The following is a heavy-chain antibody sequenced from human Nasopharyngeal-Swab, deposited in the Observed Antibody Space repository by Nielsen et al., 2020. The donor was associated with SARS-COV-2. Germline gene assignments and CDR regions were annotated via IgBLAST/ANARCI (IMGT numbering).Heavy chain of an antibody. Sequence: ASVKVSCKASGYTFTGYYMHWVRQAPGQGLEWMGRINPNSGGTNYAQKFQGGVTMTRDTSISTAYMELSRLRSDDTAVYYCAREPRYSYGLFDPWGQGTLVTVSS. CDR3: AREPRYSYGLFDP. V-gene: IGHV1-2*06. CDR2: INPNSGGT. D-gene: IGHD5-18*01. J-gene: IGHJ5*02. CDR1: GYTFTGYY.